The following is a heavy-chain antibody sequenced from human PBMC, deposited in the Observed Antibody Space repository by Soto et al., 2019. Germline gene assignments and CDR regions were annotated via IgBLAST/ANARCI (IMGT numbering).Heavy chain of an antibody. J-gene: IGHJ6*02. V-gene: IGHV4-34*01. D-gene: IGHD2-2*02. Sequence: QVQLQQWGAGLLKPSETLSLTCAVYGGSFSGYYWSWIRQPPGKGLEWIGEINHSGSTNYNPSLKRRVTISVDTSKNQFSLKLSSVTAADTAVYYCARGSGYCSSTSCYTTYYYYGMDVWGQGTTVTVSS. CDR2: INHSGST. CDR1: GGSFSGYY. CDR3: ARGSGYCSSTSCYTTYYYYGMDV.